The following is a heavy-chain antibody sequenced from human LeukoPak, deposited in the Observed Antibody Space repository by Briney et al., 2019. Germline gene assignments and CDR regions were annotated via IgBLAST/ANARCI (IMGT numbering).Heavy chain of an antibody. V-gene: IGHV4-34*01. D-gene: IGHD3-3*01. CDR1: GVSFSGYY. CDR2: INDSGSN. J-gene: IGHJ4*02. Sequence: PSETLSLTCAVYGVSFSGYYWSWIRQPPGKGLEWIGEINDSGSNNYNPSLKSRVTISVDTSKNQLSLKLSSVTAAHTAVYYCARGVYDFWSGYTADYWGQGTLVSVSS. CDR3: ARGVYDFWSGYTADY.